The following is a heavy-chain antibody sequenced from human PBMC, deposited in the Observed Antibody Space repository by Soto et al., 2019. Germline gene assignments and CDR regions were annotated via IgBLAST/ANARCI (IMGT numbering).Heavy chain of an antibody. D-gene: IGHD3-3*01. CDR1: GFTFKDYY. V-gene: IGHV3-11*01. CDR2: ISSTGDAV. CDR3: ARGSRQRFLEWLLFDY. J-gene: IGHJ4*02. Sequence: SGGSLRLSCFTSGFTFKDYYMGWIRQAPGKGLEWLSYISSTGDAVYYADSVKGRFTTSRDNTKNSLIMQMNSLSVEDSAVYYCARGSRQRFLEWLLFDYWGQGA.